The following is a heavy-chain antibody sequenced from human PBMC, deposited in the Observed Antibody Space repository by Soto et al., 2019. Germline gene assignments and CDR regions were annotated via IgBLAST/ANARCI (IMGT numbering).Heavy chain of an antibody. CDR3: AREGGIVGATTVDY. V-gene: IGHV4-39*07. J-gene: IGHJ4*02. CDR1: SAPVISSTYT. CDR2: IYYSGST. D-gene: IGHD1-26*01. Sequence: LETLPLTCTVSSAPVISSTYTWGWIRKPPGKGLEWIGSIYYSGSTYYNPSLKSRVTISVDTSKNQFSLKLSSVTAADTAVYYCAREGGIVGATTVDYWGQGTLVTVSS.